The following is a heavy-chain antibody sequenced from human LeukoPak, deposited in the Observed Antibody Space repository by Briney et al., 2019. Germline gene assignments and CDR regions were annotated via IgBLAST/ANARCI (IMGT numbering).Heavy chain of an antibody. Sequence: PSETLSLTCTVSGGSVSGYCWGWIRQPAGKGLEWVWRIYSSGSATYYPSFKSRVTMSVDTSKNQCSLNLGSVTAADTAVYYCARSTRGSYANWFDPWGQVTLVTVSS. J-gene: IGHJ5*02. CDR2: IYSSGSA. V-gene: IGHV4-4*07. D-gene: IGHD1-26*01. CDR3: ARSTRGSYANWFDP. CDR1: GGSVSGYC.